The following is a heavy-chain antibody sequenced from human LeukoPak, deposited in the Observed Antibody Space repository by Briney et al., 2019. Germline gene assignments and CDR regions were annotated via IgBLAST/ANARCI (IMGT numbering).Heavy chain of an antibody. D-gene: IGHD3-10*01. V-gene: IGHV1-2*02. J-gene: IGHJ4*02. CDR2: INPNSGGT. CDR3: ARGSYYYGSGSWEYYFDY. Sequence: ASVKVSCKASGYTFTGYYMHWVRQAPGQGLEWMGWINPNSGGTNYAQKFQGRVTMTRDTSISTAYMELSRLRSDDTAVYYCARGSYYYGSGSWEYYFDYWGQGTLVTVSS. CDR1: GYTFTGYY.